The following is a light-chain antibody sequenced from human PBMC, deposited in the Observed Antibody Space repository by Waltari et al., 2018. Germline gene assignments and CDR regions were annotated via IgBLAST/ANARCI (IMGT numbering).Light chain of an antibody. J-gene: IGKJ1*01. Sequence: DIQMTQSPSSLSASVGDRVTITCRASQGINNYLSWYQQKPGKAPKHLIYYASSLETGVPSRFSGSRSGTDYTLTISSLQPEDIATYYCQQYNNSPWTFGQGTKVEIK. V-gene: IGKV1-33*01. CDR3: QQYNNSPWT. CDR1: QGINNY. CDR2: YAS.